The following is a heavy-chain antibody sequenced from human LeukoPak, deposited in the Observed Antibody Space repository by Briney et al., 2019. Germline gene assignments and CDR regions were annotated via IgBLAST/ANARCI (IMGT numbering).Heavy chain of an antibody. J-gene: IGHJ4*02. Sequence: SGGSLRLSCAASGFTVSSNYMSWVRQAPGKGLEWVSVIYSGGSTYYADSVKGRFTISRDNSKNTLYLQMNNLRAEDTAVYYCARGSIIAPPGDYWGQGTLVTVSS. CDR3: ARGSIIAPPGDY. D-gene: IGHD2-15*01. CDR2: IYSGGST. CDR1: GFTVSSNY. V-gene: IGHV3-53*01.